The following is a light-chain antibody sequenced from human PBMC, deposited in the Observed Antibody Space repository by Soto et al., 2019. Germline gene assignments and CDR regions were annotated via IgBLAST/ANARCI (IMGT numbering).Light chain of an antibody. CDR2: VVS. CDR3: SSYTSSSTYV. CDR1: RSDVGGYNY. J-gene: IGLJ1*01. V-gene: IGLV2-14*01. Sequence: QSALTQPASVSGSPGQSFTISCTGTRSDVGGYNYVSWYQQHPGKAPKLMIYVVSNRPSGVSNRFSGSKSGNTASLTISGLQAEDEADYYCSSYTSSSTYVVGTGTKVTVL.